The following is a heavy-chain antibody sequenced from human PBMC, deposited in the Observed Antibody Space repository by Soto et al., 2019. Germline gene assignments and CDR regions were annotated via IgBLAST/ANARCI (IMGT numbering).Heavy chain of an antibody. CDR1: GFSLNTRGEG. Sequence: QITLKESGPTLVKPTQTLTLTCTFSGFSLNTRGEGVGWIRQPPGKALEWLALISWDGEKRYSPSLKSRLTITKDTSETQVVLTMTNMYPVDTATYYCAHRPGDLLTGHYYFDYWGQGTLVTVSS. CDR2: ISWDGEK. D-gene: IGHD3-9*01. J-gene: IGHJ4*02. CDR3: AHRPGDLLTGHYYFDY. V-gene: IGHV2-5*02.